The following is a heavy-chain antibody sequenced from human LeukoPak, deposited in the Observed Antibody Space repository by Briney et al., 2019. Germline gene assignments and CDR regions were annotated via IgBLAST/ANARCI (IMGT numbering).Heavy chain of an antibody. CDR3: AKDLGPSGAGWFDP. J-gene: IGHJ5*02. CDR2: ISGDGDNT. D-gene: IGHD4-17*01. V-gene: IGHV3-43*02. CDR1: GFTFDDYA. Sequence: GGSLRLSCAASGFTFDDYAMHWVRQGPGKGLEWLSLISGDGDNTYYADSVKGRFTISRDNSKNSLYLQMNSLRSEDTALYYCAKDLGPSGAGWFDPWGRGTLVTVSS.